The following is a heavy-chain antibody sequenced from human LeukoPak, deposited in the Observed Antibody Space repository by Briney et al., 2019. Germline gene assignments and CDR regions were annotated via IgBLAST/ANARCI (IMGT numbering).Heavy chain of an antibody. CDR1: GYTFTSYY. Sequence: ASVKVSCKASGYTFTSYYMHWVRQAPGQGLEWMGIINPSGGSTSYAQKFQGRVTMTRDTSTSTVYMELSSLRSEDTAVYYCARGSLRYFDWLPHYFDYWGQGTLVTVSS. J-gene: IGHJ4*02. CDR2: INPSGGST. V-gene: IGHV1-46*01. CDR3: ARGSLRYFDWLPHYFDY. D-gene: IGHD3-9*01.